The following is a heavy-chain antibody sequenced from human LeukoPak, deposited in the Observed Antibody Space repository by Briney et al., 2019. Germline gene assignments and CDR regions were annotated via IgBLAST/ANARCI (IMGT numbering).Heavy chain of an antibody. D-gene: IGHD2-2*01. V-gene: IGHV5-51*01. J-gene: IGHJ5*02. CDR3: ARGGHCSSTSCYFNWFDP. CDR2: IYPGDSDT. Sequence: GESLQISCKGSGYHFTSYRIGWVRPLPGKGLEWMGIIYPGDSDTRYSPSFQGQVTISADKSISTAYLQWSSLKASDTAMYYCARGGHCSSTSCYFNWFDPWGQGTLVTVSS. CDR1: GYHFTSYR.